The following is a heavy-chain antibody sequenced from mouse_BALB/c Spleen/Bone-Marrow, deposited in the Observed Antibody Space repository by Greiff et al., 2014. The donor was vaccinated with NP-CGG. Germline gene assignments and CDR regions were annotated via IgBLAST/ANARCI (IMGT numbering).Heavy chain of an antibody. J-gene: IGHJ4*01. CDR2: ISNKAYGDTK. D-gene: IGHD2-4*01. CDR1: GFTFSDYY. V-gene: IGHV7-3*02. Sequence: EVQLVESGGGLVQPGGSLRLSCATSGFTFSDYYISWVRQPPGKALEWLGFISNKAYGDTKEYSASVKGRITIYRDNTKSILYLQMNKLRAENSGTYYCATDIDYESDGGGTMDYWGQGTSLTVSS. CDR3: ATDIDYESDGGGTMDY.